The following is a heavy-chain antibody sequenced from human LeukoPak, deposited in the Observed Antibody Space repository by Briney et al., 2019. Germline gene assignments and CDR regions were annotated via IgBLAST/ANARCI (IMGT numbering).Heavy chain of an antibody. CDR2: MSVNGVNK. D-gene: IGHD4-17*01. CDR3: ARDLKEGDYSNVYYYGMDV. Sequence: GTSLRLSCVASGFSFSSYSIHWVRRVPGKGLEWVAVMSVNGVNKYYADSVRGRFTVSRDISKNTLYLQMNSLRAEDTAVYYCARDLKEGDYSNVYYYGMDVWGQGTTVTVSS. V-gene: IGHV3-30-3*01. J-gene: IGHJ6*02. CDR1: GFSFSSYS.